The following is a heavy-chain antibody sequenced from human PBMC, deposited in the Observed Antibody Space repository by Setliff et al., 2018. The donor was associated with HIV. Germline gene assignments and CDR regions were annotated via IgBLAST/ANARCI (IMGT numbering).Heavy chain of an antibody. D-gene: IGHD3-10*01. Sequence: PSETLSLTCSVSGASIGSHYWSWIRQPPGKGLEWIGSISNSGITYYSPSLKSRITIALDTSKNQFSLKLMSVSPADAAVYFCTRVFPHPYGNSWFDPWGQGTPVTVPQ. CDR2: ISNSGIT. CDR3: TRVFPHPYGNSWFDP. J-gene: IGHJ5*02. V-gene: IGHV4-59*11. CDR1: GASIGSHY.